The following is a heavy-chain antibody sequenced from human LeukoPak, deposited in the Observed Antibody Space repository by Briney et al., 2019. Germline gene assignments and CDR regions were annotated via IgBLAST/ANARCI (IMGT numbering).Heavy chain of an antibody. V-gene: IGHV3-66*01. Sequence: GGSLRLSCAASGFTVSSNYMSWVRQAPGKGLEWVSVIYSGGSTYYADSVKGRFTISRDNSKNTLYLQMNSLRAEDTAVYYCARENSQGAFDIWGQGTMVTVSS. J-gene: IGHJ3*02. CDR1: GFTVSSNY. D-gene: IGHD2/OR15-2a*01. CDR2: IYSGGST. CDR3: ARENSQGAFDI.